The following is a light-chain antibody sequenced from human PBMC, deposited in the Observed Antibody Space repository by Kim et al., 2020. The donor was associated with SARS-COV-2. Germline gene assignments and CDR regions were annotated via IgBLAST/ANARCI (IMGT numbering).Light chain of an antibody. CDR2: GNS. V-gene: IGLV1-40*01. Sequence: RVTISCTGSSSNFGAGYDVHWYQQLPGTAPKLLIYGNSNRPSGVPDRFSGSKSGTSASLAITGLQAEDEADYYCQSYDSSLSGYVFGTGTKVTVL. J-gene: IGLJ1*01. CDR3: QSYDSSLSGYV. CDR1: SSNFGAGYD.